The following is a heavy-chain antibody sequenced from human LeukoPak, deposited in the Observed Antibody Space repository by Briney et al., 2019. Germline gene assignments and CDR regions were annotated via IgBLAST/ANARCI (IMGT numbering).Heavy chain of an antibody. Sequence: GRSLRLSCAASGFTCSSYAMHWVRQAPGKGLEWVAVISYDGSNKYYADSVKGRFTISRDNSKNTLYLQMNSLRAEDTAVYYCARDQIEYSSSSGVGYWGQGTLVTVSS. CDR2: ISYDGSNK. D-gene: IGHD6-6*01. CDR3: ARDQIEYSSSSGVGY. J-gene: IGHJ4*02. CDR1: GFTCSSYA. V-gene: IGHV3-30*01.